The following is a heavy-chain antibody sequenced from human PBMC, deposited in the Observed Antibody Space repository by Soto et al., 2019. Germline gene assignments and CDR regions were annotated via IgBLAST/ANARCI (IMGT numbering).Heavy chain of an antibody. CDR3: ARRIAVAGVYNWFDP. CDR2: IDPSDSYT. D-gene: IGHD6-19*01. Sequence: GESLKISCKGSGYSFTSYWIRWVRQMPGKGLEWMGRIDPSDSYTNYSPSFQGHVTISADKSISTAYLQWSSLKASDTAMYYCARRIAVAGVYNWFDPWGQGTLVTSPQ. V-gene: IGHV5-10-1*01. CDR1: GYSFTSYW. J-gene: IGHJ5*02.